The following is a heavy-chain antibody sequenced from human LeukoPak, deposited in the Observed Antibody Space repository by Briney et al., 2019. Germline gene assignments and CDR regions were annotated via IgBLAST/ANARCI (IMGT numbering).Heavy chain of an antibody. J-gene: IGHJ4*02. Sequence: GRSLRLSCAASGFTFSSCGMHWVRQAPGKGLEWVAVIWYDGTNKYYADSVKGRFTISRDNSKNTLYLQMNSLRAEDTAVYYCARGRDGYNWFDYGGQGPLVTVSS. V-gene: IGHV3-33*01. D-gene: IGHD5-24*01. CDR1: GFTFSSCG. CDR2: IWYDGTNK. CDR3: ARGRDGYNWFDY.